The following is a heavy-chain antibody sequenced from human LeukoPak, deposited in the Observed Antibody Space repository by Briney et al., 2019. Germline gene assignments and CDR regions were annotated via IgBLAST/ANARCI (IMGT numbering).Heavy chain of an antibody. CDR2: ISYDGSNK. CDR1: GFTFSSYA. V-gene: IGHV3-30*01. Sequence: GRSLRLSCAASGFTFSSYAMHWVRQAPGKGLEWVAVISYDGSNKYYADSVKGRFTISRDNSKNTLYLQMNSLRAEDTAVYYCASLMVYDMPPSDYWSQGTLVTVSS. J-gene: IGHJ4*02. D-gene: IGHD2-8*01. CDR3: ASLMVYDMPPSDY.